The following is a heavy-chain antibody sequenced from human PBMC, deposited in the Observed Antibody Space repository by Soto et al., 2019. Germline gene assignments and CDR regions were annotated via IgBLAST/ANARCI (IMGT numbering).Heavy chain of an antibody. Sequence: QVQLVQSGAEVKKPGASVKVSCKASGDPLTAKYLHWVRQAPGQGRGWLGWINPSRGGTKVAQKFRGRVNMTRETSINAAYMELSMLTSEDTAMFYYAKGGRRWTEWFDPWGQGTLVTVSS. CDR1: GDPLTAKY. V-gene: IGHV1-2*02. CDR2: INPSRGGT. CDR3: AKGGRRWTEWFDP. J-gene: IGHJ5*02.